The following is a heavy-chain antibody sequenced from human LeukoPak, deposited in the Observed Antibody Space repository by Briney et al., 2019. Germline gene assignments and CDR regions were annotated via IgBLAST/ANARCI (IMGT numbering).Heavy chain of an antibody. V-gene: IGHV3-11*01. CDR1: GFTFSDYY. CDR2: INSLSPRAI. D-gene: IGHD6-6*01. Sequence: GRSLRLSCAASGFTFSDYYMSWIRQAPGKGLEWVSLINSLSPRAISYGDSVKGRFTTSRDDATNSLFLQMNSLKVEDTAIYYCAGHARGSYLVHWGQGILVTVST. CDR3: AGHARGSYLVH. J-gene: IGHJ4*02.